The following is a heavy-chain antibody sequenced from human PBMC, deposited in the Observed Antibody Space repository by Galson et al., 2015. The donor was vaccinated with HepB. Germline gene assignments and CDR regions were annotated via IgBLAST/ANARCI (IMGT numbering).Heavy chain of an antibody. Sequence: SLRLSCAASGFTFSDYYMSWIRQAPGKGLEWVSYISSSGSTIYYADSVKGRFTISRDNAKNSLYLQMNSLRAEDTAVYYCARESPRYFDWSLHWDVWGKGTTVTVSS. J-gene: IGHJ6*04. CDR3: ARESPRYFDWSLHWDV. CDR1: GFTFSDYY. V-gene: IGHV3-11*01. CDR2: ISSSGSTI. D-gene: IGHD3-9*01.